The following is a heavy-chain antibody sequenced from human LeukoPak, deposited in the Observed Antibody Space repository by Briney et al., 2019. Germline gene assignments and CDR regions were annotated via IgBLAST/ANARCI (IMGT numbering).Heavy chain of an antibody. V-gene: IGHV3-23*01. D-gene: IGHD2-8*01. CDR3: ARRYCTPSSCYSDY. Sequence: PGGSLRLSCAASGFTFSSTSMSWVRQAPGKGLEWVAVTVGGGDGTYYADSVKGRFTISRDNAKNSLYLQMNSLRDEDTAVYFCARRYCTPSSCYSDYWGQGALVTVSS. J-gene: IGHJ4*02. CDR1: GFTFSSTS. CDR2: TVGGGDGT.